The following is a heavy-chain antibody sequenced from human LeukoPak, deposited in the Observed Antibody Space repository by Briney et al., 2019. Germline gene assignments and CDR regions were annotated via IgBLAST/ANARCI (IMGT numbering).Heavy chain of an antibody. Sequence: SETLSLTCTVSGGSITGISYYWNWLRQPPGKELEWIGRIYQTGSADYKPSLKSRVTLSVDTTNNLFSLRLSSVTAADTAAYYCARGLDYLDVWGKGVTVSVSS. CDR3: ARGLDYLDV. V-gene: IGHV4-39*01. J-gene: IGHJ6*03. CDR2: IYQTGSA. CDR1: GGSITGISYY. D-gene: IGHD3/OR15-3a*01.